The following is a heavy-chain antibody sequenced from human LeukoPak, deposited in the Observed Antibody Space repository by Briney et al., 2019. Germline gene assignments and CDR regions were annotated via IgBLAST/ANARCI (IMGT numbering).Heavy chain of an antibody. D-gene: IGHD6-19*01. CDR1: GGSFSGYY. Sequence: SETLSLTCAVYGGSFSGYYWSWIRQPPGKGLEWIGYIYYSGSTNYNPSLKSRVTISVDTSKNQFSLKLSSVTAADTAVYYCATERLEGWFDPWGQGTLVTVSS. CDR3: ATERLEGWFDP. V-gene: IGHV4-59*01. J-gene: IGHJ5*02. CDR2: IYYSGST.